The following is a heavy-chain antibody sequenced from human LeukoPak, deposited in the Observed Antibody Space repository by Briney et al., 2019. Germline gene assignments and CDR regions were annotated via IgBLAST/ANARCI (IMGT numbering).Heavy chain of an antibody. CDR1: GFTFSSYA. D-gene: IGHD5-12*01. CDR3: ARGGNSGYGNFDY. V-gene: IGHV3-21*01. Sequence: GGSLRLSCAASGFTFSSYAMSWVRQAPGKGLEWVSSISSSSSYIYYADSVKGRFTISRDNAKNSLYLQMNSLRAEDTAVYYCARGGNSGYGNFDYWGQGTLVTVSS. CDR2: ISSSSSYI. J-gene: IGHJ4*02.